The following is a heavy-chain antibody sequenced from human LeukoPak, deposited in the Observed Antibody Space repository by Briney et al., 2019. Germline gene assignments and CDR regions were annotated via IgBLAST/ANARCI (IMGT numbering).Heavy chain of an antibody. J-gene: IGHJ1*01. CDR1: GFTFNDYW. D-gene: IGHD2-2*01. CDR2: IKQDGSEK. CDR3: AKAPIRGSLSQH. Sequence: GGSLRLSCAASGFTFNDYWMTWVRQAPGKGLEWVANIKQDGSEKYYVDSVKGRFTISRDNAKNSLYLQMNSLRAEDTAVYYCAKAPIRGSLSQHWGQGTLVTVSS. V-gene: IGHV3-7*01.